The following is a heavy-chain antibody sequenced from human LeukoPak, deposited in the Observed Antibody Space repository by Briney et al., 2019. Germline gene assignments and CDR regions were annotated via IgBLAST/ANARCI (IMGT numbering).Heavy chain of an antibody. CDR2: IRGSGGST. D-gene: IGHD3-22*01. V-gene: IGHV3-23*01. CDR3: AKLPMYYDSSGLGY. Sequence: GGSPRLSCAASGFTFSSYAMSWVRQAPGKGLEWVSGIRGSGGSTFYADSVKGRFTISRDNSKNTLFLQMNSLRAEDTAVYYCAKLPMYYDSSGLGYWGQGTLVTVSS. J-gene: IGHJ4*02. CDR1: GFTFSSYA.